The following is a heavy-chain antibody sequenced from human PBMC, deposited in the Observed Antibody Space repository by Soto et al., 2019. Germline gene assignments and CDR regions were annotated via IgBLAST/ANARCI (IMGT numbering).Heavy chain of an antibody. J-gene: IGHJ4*02. CDR2: INPNSGGT. CDR1: GYTFTGYY. V-gene: IGHV1-2*04. D-gene: IGHD6-19*01. Sequence: ASVKVSCKASGYTFTGYYMHWVRQAPGQGLEWMGWINPNSGGTNYAQKFQGWVTMTRDTSISTAYMELSRLRSDDTAVYYCARGMDSSGWDVDYWGQGTLVTVSS. CDR3: ARGMDSSGWDVDY.